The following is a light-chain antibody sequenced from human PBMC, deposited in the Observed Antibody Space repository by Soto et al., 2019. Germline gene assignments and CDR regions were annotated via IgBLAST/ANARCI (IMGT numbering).Light chain of an antibody. CDR1: QSVLYSSNNNND. CDR2: WAS. CDR3: QQYYSTPGK. Sequence: DFVMTQSPDSLDVSLGERATINCKSSQSVLYSSNNNNDLAWYQQKPGQPPKLLIYWASTRESGVPDRFNGSGSVTDNTLTISSQQAEDVEVYYCQQYYSTPGKFGQVTKVAIK. V-gene: IGKV4-1*01. J-gene: IGKJ1*01.